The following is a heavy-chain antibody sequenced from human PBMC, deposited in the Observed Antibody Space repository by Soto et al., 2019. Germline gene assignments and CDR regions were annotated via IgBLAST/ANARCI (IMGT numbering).Heavy chain of an antibody. CDR3: AIDTAMVYFDY. D-gene: IGHD5-18*01. J-gene: IGHJ4*02. V-gene: IGHV1-18*01. Sequence: ASVKVSCKASGYTFTSYGISWVRQAPGQGLEWMGWISAYNGNTNYAQKFQGRVTMTRDTSTSTVYMELSSLRSEDTAVYYCAIDTAMVYFDYWGQGTLVTVSS. CDR1: GYTFTSYG. CDR2: ISAYNGNT.